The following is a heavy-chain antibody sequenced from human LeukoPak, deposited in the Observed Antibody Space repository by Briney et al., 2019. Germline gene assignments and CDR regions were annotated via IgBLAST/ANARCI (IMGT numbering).Heavy chain of an antibody. CDR3: ARSGLGTDDY. CDR1: GGTFSSYA. J-gene: IGHJ4*02. V-gene: IGHV1-69*04. D-gene: IGHD2-8*02. CDR2: IIPILGIA. Sequence: ASVKVSCKASGGTFSSYAISWVRQAPGQGLEWMGRIIPILGIANYAQKFQGRVTITADKSTSTAYVELSSLRSEDTAVYYCARSGLGTDDYWGQGTLVTVSS.